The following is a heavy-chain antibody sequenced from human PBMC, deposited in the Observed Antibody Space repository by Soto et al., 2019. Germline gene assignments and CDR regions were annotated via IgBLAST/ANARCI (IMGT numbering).Heavy chain of an antibody. D-gene: IGHD6-13*01. V-gene: IGHV1-18*01. Sequence: ASVKVSCKASGYTFTSYGISWVRQAPGQGLEWMGWISAYNGNTNYAQKLQGRVTMTTDTSTRTAYMELRSLRSDDTAVYYCARVPPIIATHPEGDYYYYYMDVWGKGTTVTVSS. J-gene: IGHJ6*03. CDR3: ARVPPIIATHPEGDYYYYYMDV. CDR2: ISAYNGNT. CDR1: GYTFTSYG.